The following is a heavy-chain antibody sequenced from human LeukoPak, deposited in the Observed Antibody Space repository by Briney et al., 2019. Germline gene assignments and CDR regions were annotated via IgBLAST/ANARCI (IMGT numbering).Heavy chain of an antibody. CDR3: ARLTYYYHRSGPRPYPLDY. CDR2: VYYSGST. CDR1: GGSISSYY. J-gene: IGHJ4*02. D-gene: IGHD3-22*01. V-gene: IGHV4-59*01. Sequence: SETLSLTCTVSGGSISSYYWSWIRQPPGQGLEWIGYVYYSGSTNYNPSLRSRVTISVDTSKNQFSLKLSSVTAADTAVYYCARLTYYYHRSGPRPYPLDYWGQGTLVTASS.